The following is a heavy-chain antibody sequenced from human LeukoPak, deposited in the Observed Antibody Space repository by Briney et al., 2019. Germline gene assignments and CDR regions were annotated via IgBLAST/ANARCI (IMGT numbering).Heavy chain of an antibody. Sequence: PSETLSLTCAVYGGSFSGYYWSWVRQPPGKGLEWIGEINHSGSTNYNPSLKSRVTISVDTSKNQFSLKLSSVTAADTAVYYCARGWAGVAKGYNDYYYYYMDVWGKGTTVTVSS. V-gene: IGHV4-34*01. CDR2: INHSGST. D-gene: IGHD3-3*01. CDR3: ARGWAGVAKGYNDYYYYYMDV. CDR1: GGSFSGYY. J-gene: IGHJ6*03.